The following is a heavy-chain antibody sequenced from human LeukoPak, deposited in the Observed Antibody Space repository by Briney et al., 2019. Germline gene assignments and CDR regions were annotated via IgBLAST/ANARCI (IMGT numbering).Heavy chain of an antibody. CDR1: GYSFTSYW. J-gene: IGHJ4*02. CDR2: IYPGDSDT. Sequence: GESLKISCKGFGYSFTSYWIGWVRQMPGKGLEWMGIIYPGDSDTRYSPSFQGQVTISADKSISTAYLQWSSLKASDTAMYYCARVYSSGWDLGGYYFDYWGQGTLVTVSS. V-gene: IGHV5-51*01. CDR3: ARVYSSGWDLGGYYFDY. D-gene: IGHD6-19*01.